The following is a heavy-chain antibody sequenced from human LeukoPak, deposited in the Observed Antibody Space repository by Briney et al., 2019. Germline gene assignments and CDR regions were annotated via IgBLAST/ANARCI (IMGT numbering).Heavy chain of an antibody. CDR3: ARSRGYSYGPSDY. V-gene: IGHV5-51*01. CDR1: GYTFSNYW. CDR2: IYPGDSDT. J-gene: IGHJ4*02. D-gene: IGHD5-18*01. Sequence: PGESLTISCKGSGYTFSNYWIGWVRQLPGKGLEWMGIIYPGDSDTRYSPSFQGQVTISADRSISTAYLQWSSLKASDTAMYCCARSRGYSYGPSDYWGQGTLVTVSS.